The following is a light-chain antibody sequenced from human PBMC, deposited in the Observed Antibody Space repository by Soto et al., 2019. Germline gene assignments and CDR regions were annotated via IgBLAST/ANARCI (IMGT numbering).Light chain of an antibody. J-gene: IGKJ2*01. V-gene: IGKV3-20*01. CDR3: QQYARPTFA. CDR2: DAS. CDR1: QRISNSY. Sequence: EIVLTQSPGTLSLSPGERATLSCRASQRISNSYLAWYQQKPGQAPRLLLYDASSRATGIPDRVSGSGSGTDFNLTISRLETEDFAVYYCQQYARPTFAFGQGTKVDIK.